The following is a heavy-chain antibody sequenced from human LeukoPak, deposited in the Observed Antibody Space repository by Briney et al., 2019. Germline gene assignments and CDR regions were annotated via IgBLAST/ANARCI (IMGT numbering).Heavy chain of an antibody. D-gene: IGHD3-10*01. CDR1: GFTFSSYG. Sequence: GGSLRLSCAASGFTFSSYGMHWVRQAPGKGLEWVAVISYDGSNKYYADSVKGRFTISRDNSKNTLYLQMNSLRAEDTALYYCAKDWGTFYYASGSFSTPIDYWGQGTLVTVSS. J-gene: IGHJ4*02. CDR2: ISYDGSNK. CDR3: AKDWGTFYYASGSFSTPIDY. V-gene: IGHV3-30*18.